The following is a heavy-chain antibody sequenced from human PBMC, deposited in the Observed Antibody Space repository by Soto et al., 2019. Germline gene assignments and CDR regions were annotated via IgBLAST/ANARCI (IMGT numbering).Heavy chain of an antibody. D-gene: IGHD5-18*01. CDR1: GGTFSSYA. CDR3: AGDRTGGYPLQQRYYFDY. CDR2: IIPIFGTA. J-gene: IGHJ4*02. V-gene: IGHV1-69*01. Sequence: QVQLVQSGAEVKKPGSSVKVSCKASGGTFSSYAISWVRQAPGQGLEWMGGIIPIFGTANYAQKFQGRVTITADESTSTAYMELSSLRSEDTAVYYCAGDRTGGYPLQQRYYFDYWGQGTLVTVSS.